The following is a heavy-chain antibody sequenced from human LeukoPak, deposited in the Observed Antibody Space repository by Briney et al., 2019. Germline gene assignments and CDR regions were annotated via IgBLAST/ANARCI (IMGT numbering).Heavy chain of an antibody. J-gene: IGHJ4*02. CDR2: ISSGSSTI. CDR1: GFTFSSYS. D-gene: IGHD1-26*01. V-gene: IGHV3-48*01. Sequence: GGSLRLSCAASGFTFSSYSMNWVRQAPGKGLEWVSYISSGSSTIYYADSVKGRFTISRDNAKNSLCLQMNSLRAEDTAVYYCARDRGSYWDGGNDYWGQGTLVTVSS. CDR3: ARDRGSYWDGGNDY.